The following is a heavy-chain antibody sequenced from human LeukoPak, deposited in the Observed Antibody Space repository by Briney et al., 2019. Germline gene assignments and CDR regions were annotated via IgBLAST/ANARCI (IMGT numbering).Heavy chain of an antibody. Sequence: GASVKVSCKASGYTFTGYYMHWVRQAPGQGLEWMGWMNPNSGNTGYAQKFQGRVTITRNTSISTAYMELSSLRSEDTAVYYCARTLIDYGDYVYVDAFDIWGQGTMVTVSS. J-gene: IGHJ3*02. V-gene: IGHV1-8*03. D-gene: IGHD4-17*01. CDR1: GYTFTGYY. CDR3: ARTLIDYGDYVYVDAFDI. CDR2: MNPNSGNT.